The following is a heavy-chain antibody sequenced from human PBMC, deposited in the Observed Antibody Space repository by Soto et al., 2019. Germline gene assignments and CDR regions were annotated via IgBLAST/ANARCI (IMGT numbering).Heavy chain of an antibody. CDR3: ARERPRLLDQ. Sequence: GGSLRLSCAASGFTFSRYGMSWVRQSPGKGLEWVANIKHDGTEQYYVDSVKGRFTISRDNAKNSLYLQMKSLRGEDTAVFYCARERPRLLDQWGQGIQVTVSS. J-gene: IGHJ5*02. CDR2: IKHDGTEQ. V-gene: IGHV3-7*01. CDR1: GFTFSRYG. D-gene: IGHD4-17*01.